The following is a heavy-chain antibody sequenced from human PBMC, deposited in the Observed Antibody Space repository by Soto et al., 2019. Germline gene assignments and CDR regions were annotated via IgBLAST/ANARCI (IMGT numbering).Heavy chain of an antibody. CDR1: GCTCSDYY. J-gene: IGHJ5*02. D-gene: IGHD3-22*01. CDR3: ARVRDITMIVAP. CDR2: ISSSGSTI. Sequence: PVGSLRLSCAASGCTCSDYYMSWIRQAPGKGLEWVSYISSSGSTIYYADSVKGRFTISRDNAKNSLYLQMNSLRAEDTAVYYCARVRDITMIVAPWGQGTLVTVSS. V-gene: IGHV3-11*01.